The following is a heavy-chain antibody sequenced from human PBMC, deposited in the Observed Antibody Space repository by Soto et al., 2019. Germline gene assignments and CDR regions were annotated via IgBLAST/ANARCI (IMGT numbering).Heavy chain of an antibody. Sequence: PSETLSLTCTVSGGSISSSSYYWGWIRQPPGEGLEWIGSIYHSGSTYYSPSFQGHVTISADKSISTAYLQWSSLKASDTAMYYCARGSEYCSSTSCYGSDYWGQGTLVTVSS. CDR1: GGSISSSSYY. CDR3: ARGSEYCSSTSCYGSDY. V-gene: IGHV4-39*07. J-gene: IGHJ4*02. D-gene: IGHD2-2*01. CDR2: IYHSGST.